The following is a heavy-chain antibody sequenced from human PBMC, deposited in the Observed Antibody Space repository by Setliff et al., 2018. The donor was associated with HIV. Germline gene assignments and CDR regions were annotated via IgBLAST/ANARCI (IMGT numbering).Heavy chain of an antibody. V-gene: IGHV5-51*01. J-gene: IGHJ4*02. CDR1: GYIFTSYW. D-gene: IGHD2-21*02. Sequence: GESLKISCQGSGYIFTSYWIGWVRQMPGKGLEWMGIIYPRDSDTKYSPSFQGQVTISADKAINTAYLQWSSLKASDTAMYYCARGIAALTASFDSWGQGSLVTVSS. CDR2: IYPRDSDT. CDR3: ARGIAALTASFDS.